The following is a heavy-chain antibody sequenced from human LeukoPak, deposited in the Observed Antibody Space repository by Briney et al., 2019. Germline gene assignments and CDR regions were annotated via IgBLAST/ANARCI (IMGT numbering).Heavy chain of an antibody. CDR1: GGSISSYY. J-gene: IGHJ6*03. D-gene: IGHD4-23*01. V-gene: IGHV4-4*07. Sequence: SETLSLTCTVSGGSISSYYWSWIRQPAGKGLEWIGRIYTSGSTNYKPSLKSRVTMSVDTSKNQFSLKLSSVTAADTAVYYCARDRVDGGNYYYYYMDVWGKGTTVTVSS. CDR3: ARDRVDGGNYYYYYMDV. CDR2: IYTSGST.